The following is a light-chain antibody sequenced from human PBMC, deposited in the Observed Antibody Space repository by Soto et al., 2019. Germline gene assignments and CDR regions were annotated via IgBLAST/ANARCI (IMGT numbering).Light chain of an antibody. CDR2: EVF. CDR3: SCYPGNIWV. V-gene: IGLV2-8*01. J-gene: IGLJ3*02. CDR1: SSDVGGYNL. Sequence: QSALTQPPSASGSPGQPVSISCTGTSSDVGGYNLVSWYQQHPGKAPKLIIYEVFKRPSGVPDRFSGSKSGNPASLTVSGLQADDDADCYCSCYPGNIWVFGGGTKLTV.